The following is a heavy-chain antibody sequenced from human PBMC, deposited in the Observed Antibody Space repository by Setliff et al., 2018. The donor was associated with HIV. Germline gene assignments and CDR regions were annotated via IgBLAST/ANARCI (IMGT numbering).Heavy chain of an antibody. J-gene: IGHJ4*02. CDR3: ARDFAGIAAAGTDY. Sequence: ASVKVSCKASGGTFSSYAISWVRQAPGQGLEWMGWINTNTGNPTYAQGFTGRFVFSLDTSVSTAYLQISSLKAEDTAVYYCARDFAGIAAAGTDYWGQGTLVTVSS. CDR2: INTNTGNP. D-gene: IGHD6-13*01. CDR1: GGTFSSYA. V-gene: IGHV7-4-1*02.